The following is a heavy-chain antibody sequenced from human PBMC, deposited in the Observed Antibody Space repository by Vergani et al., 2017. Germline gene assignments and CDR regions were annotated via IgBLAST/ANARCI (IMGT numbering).Heavy chain of an antibody. J-gene: IGHJ6*03. V-gene: IGHV4-34*01. CDR3: ARVNTETNGHLYYYYYMDV. CDR2: IDHTGRP. D-gene: IGHD4-11*01. Sequence: QVQLQQWGGGLLKPSETLSLTCVVNGGSFTSYHWTWIRQSPGEGLEWVGDIDHTGRPDYNPSLKSRLTMSVDKSRNQFSLTRNSVTATDTAIYFCARVNTETNGHLYYYYYMDVWGQGPAVTVS. CDR1: GGSFTSYH.